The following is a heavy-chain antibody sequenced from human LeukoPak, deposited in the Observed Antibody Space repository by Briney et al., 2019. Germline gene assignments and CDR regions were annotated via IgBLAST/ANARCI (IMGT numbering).Heavy chain of an antibody. D-gene: IGHD5-18*01. Sequence: SETLSLTCTVSGDSISNYYWTWIRQPPGKGLEWIGYIYYSGSTNYNPSLKSRVTISVDTSKNQFSLKLSSVTAADTAVYYCARDRYNYSYYYFMDVWGKGTTVTVSS. V-gene: IGHV4-59*01. CDR1: GDSISNYY. J-gene: IGHJ6*03. CDR2: IYYSGST. CDR3: ARDRYNYSYYYFMDV.